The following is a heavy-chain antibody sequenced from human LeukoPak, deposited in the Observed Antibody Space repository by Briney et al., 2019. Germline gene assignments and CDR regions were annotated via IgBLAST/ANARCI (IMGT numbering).Heavy chain of an antibody. J-gene: IGHJ4*02. CDR3: ARSARGSGSYYSDY. D-gene: IGHD3-10*01. CDR1: GFTFNSYW. Sequence: GGSLRLSCAASGFTFNSYWMAWVRQAPGKGLEWVANIKQDGNKKYYVDSVKGRFTISRDNAKNSLYLQMNSLRAEDTAVYYCARSARGSGSYYSDYWGQGTLVTVSS. V-gene: IGHV3-7*01. CDR2: IKQDGNKK.